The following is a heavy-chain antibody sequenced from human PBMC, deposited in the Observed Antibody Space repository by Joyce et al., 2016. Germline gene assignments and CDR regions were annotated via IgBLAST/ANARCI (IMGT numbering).Heavy chain of an antibody. V-gene: IGHV5-10-1*01. CDR2: IDPSDSYT. D-gene: IGHD1-20*01. CDR3: ARREYNWNGYNWFDP. CDR1: GYSFTSYW. Sequence: EVQLVQSGAEVKKPRESLRISCKGSGYSFTSYWISWVRQMPGKGLEWMGRIDPSDSYTNYSPSFQGHVTISADKSISTAYLQWSSLKASDTAMYYCARREYNWNGYNWFDPWGQGTLVTVSS. J-gene: IGHJ5*02.